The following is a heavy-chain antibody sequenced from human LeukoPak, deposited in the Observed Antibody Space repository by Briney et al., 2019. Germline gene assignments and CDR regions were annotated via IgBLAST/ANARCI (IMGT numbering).Heavy chain of an antibody. CDR2: IYYSGST. CDR1: GGSISSYY. V-gene: IGHV4-59*12. D-gene: IGHD3-9*01. CDR3: ARGFYDILTGIRGMDV. J-gene: IGHJ6*02. Sequence: SETLSLTCTVSGGSISSYYWSWIRQPPGKGLEWIGYIYYSGSTNYNPSLKSRVTISVDTSKNQFSLKLTSVTAADTAVYYCARGFYDILTGIRGMDVWGQGTAVTVSS.